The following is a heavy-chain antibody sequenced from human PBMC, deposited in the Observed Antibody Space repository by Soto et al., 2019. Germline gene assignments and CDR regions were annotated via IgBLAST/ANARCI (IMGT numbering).Heavy chain of an antibody. Sequence: ASVKVSCKASGDTFSSYAMHWVRQAPGQRLEWMGWINTGNGNTKYSQKFQGRVTITRDTSASTAYMELSSLRSEDTAVYYCARVDSSSWWMFGVDPWGQGTLVTVSS. D-gene: IGHD6-13*01. J-gene: IGHJ5*02. CDR2: INTGNGNT. V-gene: IGHV1-3*04. CDR3: ARVDSSSWWMFGVDP. CDR1: GDTFSSYA.